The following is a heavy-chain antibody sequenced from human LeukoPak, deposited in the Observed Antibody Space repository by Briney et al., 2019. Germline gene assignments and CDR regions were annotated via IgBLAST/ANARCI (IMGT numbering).Heavy chain of an antibody. CDR3: ARNKHYYDSSGYYYDY. V-gene: IGHV1-69*13. Sequence: ASVKVSCKASGGTFSSYAISWVRQAPGQGLEWMGGIIPIFGTANYAQKFQGRVTITADESTSTAYMELRSLRSDDTAVYYCARNKHYYDSSGYYYDYWGQGTLVTVSS. J-gene: IGHJ4*02. CDR2: IIPIFGTA. D-gene: IGHD3-22*01. CDR1: GGTFSSYA.